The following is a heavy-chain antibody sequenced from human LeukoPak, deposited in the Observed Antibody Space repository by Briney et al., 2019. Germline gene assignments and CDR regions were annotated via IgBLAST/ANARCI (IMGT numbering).Heavy chain of an antibody. D-gene: IGHD4-17*01. CDR1: GGSFSGYY. Sequence: SETLSLTCAVYGGSFSGYYWSWIRQPPGKGLEWIGEINHSGSTNYNPSLKSRVTISVDTSKNQFSLKLSSVTAADTAVYYCARVPPTVTTTNYYYYYCMDVWGKGTTVTVSS. V-gene: IGHV4-34*01. CDR2: INHSGST. CDR3: ARVPPTVTTTNYYYYYCMDV. J-gene: IGHJ6*03.